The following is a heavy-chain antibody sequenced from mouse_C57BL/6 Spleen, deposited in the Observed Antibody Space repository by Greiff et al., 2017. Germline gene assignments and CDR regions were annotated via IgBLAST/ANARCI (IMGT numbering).Heavy chain of an antibody. CDR2: ISYDGSN. V-gene: IGHV3-6*01. D-gene: IGHD1-1*01. CDR1: GYSITSGYY. Sequence: EVQLVESGPGLVKPSQSLSLTCSVTGYSITSGYYWNWIRQFPGNKLEWMGYISYDGSNNYNPSLKNRISITRDTSKNQFFLKLNSVTTEYTATYYCARELTVVAPYAMDYWGQGTSVTVSS. J-gene: IGHJ4*01. CDR3: ARELTVVAPYAMDY.